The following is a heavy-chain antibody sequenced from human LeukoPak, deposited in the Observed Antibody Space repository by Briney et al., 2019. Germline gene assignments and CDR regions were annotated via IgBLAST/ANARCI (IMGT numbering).Heavy chain of an antibody. CDR1: GFIFHTYA. CDR2: ITAVGNYT. V-gene: IGHV3-23*01. CDR3: ARRTGAICTKSICGFDS. J-gene: IGHJ4*01. D-gene: IGHD2-8*01. Sequence: PGGSLRLSCAASGFIFHTYAMSGVRQPPGKRLEWVSTITAVGNYTAYADSVKGRFTISRDSAKNTLYLQMNRLRAEDTAVYYCARRTGAICTKSICGFDSWGQGTLVAVSS.